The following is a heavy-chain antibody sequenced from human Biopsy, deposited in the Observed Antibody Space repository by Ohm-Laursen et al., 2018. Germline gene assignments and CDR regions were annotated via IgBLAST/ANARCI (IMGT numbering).Heavy chain of an antibody. CDR1: GFPFSKAW. CDR2: IKSESDGGTT. Sequence: SLRLSCAASGFPFSKAWMNWVRQAPGKGLEWVGRIKSESDGGTTDYAGPVTGRFTISRDGSKNTLYVQMNSLKTEDTAVYYCSTMATFWGQGTLVTVSS. V-gene: IGHV3-15*01. D-gene: IGHD3-16*01. J-gene: IGHJ4*02. CDR3: STMATF.